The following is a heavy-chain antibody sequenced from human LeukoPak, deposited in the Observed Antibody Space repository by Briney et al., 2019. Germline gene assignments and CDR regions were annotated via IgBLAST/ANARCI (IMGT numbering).Heavy chain of an antibody. D-gene: IGHD2-2*01. V-gene: IGHV4-34*01. J-gene: IGHJ5*02. CDR1: GGSFSGYY. Sequence: SETLSLTCAVYGGSFSGYYRSWIRQPPGKGLEWIGEINHSGSTNYNPSLKSRVTISVDTSKNQFSLKLSSVTAADTAVYYCATLGPDIVVVPAAPARVWFDPWGQGTLVTVSS. CDR3: ATLGPDIVVVPAAPARVWFDP. CDR2: INHSGST.